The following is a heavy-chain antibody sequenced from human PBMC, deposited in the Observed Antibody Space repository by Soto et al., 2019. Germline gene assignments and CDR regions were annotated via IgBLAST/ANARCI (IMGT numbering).Heavy chain of an antibody. V-gene: IGHV5-51*01. CDR3: ARPSNNYVAH. D-gene: IGHD4-4*01. Sequence: GESLKISCKGSGYTFTSYWIGWVRQMPGEGLEWLGVIYPGDSDTRYSPSFQGQVTISADKSISTAYLQWNSLKASDTAMYYCARPSNNYVAHWGQGTLVTVSS. CDR1: GYTFTSYW. J-gene: IGHJ4*02. CDR2: IYPGDSDT.